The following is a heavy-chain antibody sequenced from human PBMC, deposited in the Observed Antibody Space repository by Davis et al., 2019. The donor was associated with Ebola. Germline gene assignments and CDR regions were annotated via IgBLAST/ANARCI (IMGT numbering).Heavy chain of an antibody. D-gene: IGHD3-10*01. CDR1: GGSLSSSF. Sequence: PSETLSLTCTVSGGSLSSSFWSWIRQPPGRGLEWIGYVHNSGTTSYNPSLKSRVTISVDTSNNKFSLILSSVTAADTAVYYCARHVAHGSGTEALDYWGQGTLVTVSS. CDR2: VHNSGTT. V-gene: IGHV4-59*08. CDR3: ARHVAHGSGTEALDY. J-gene: IGHJ4*02.